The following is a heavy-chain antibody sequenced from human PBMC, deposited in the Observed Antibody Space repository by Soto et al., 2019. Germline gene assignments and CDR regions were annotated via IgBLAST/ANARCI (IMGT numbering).Heavy chain of an antibody. CDR3: ASGGYYDSSGYFGIAPRYYYYGMDV. D-gene: IGHD3-22*01. V-gene: IGHV1-69*13. CDR1: GGTFSSYA. Sequence: ASVKVSCKASGGTFSSYAISWVRQAPGQGLEWMGGIIPIFGTANYAQKFQGRVTITADGSTSTAYMELSSLRSEDTAVYYCASGGYYDSSGYFGIAPRYYYYGMDVWGQGTTVTVSS. CDR2: IIPIFGTA. J-gene: IGHJ6*02.